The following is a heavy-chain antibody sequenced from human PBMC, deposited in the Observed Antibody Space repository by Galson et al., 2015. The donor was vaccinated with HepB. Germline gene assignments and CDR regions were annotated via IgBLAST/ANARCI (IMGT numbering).Heavy chain of an antibody. CDR1: GFTFSDYY. CDR3: ARARMVRGGGDAFDI. J-gene: IGHJ3*02. D-gene: IGHD3-10*01. CDR2: ISSSSSYT. Sequence: SLRLSCAASGFTFSDYYMSWIRQAPGKGLEWVSYISSSSSYTNYADSVKGRFTISRDNAKNSLYLQMNSLRAEDTAVYYCARARMVRGGGDAFDIWGQGTMVTVSS. V-gene: IGHV3-11*05.